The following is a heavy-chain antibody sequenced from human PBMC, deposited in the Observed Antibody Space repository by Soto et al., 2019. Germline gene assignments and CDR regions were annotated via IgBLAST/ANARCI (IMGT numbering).Heavy chain of an antibody. CDR2: ISGSGGST. Sequence: GGSLRLSCAASGFTFSSYAMSWVRQAPGKGLEWVSAISGSGGSTYYADSVKGRFTISRDNSKNTLYLQMNSLRAEDTAVYYCARVAIASGGVIAVTYALDVWGQGTTVTVSS. D-gene: IGHD3-16*02. CDR1: GFTFSSYA. CDR3: ARVAIASGGVIAVTYALDV. J-gene: IGHJ6*02. V-gene: IGHV3-23*01.